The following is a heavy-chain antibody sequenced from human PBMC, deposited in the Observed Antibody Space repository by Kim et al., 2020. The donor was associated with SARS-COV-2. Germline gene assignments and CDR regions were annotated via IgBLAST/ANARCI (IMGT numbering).Heavy chain of an antibody. CDR1: GGSFSGYY. D-gene: IGHD3-10*01. V-gene: IGHV4-34*01. J-gene: IGHJ4*02. CDR2: INHSGST. CDR3: ARASRFPPDY. Sequence: SETLSLTCAVYGGSFSGYYWSWIRQPPGKGLEWIGEINHSGSTNYNPSLKSRVTISVDTSKNQFSLKLSSVTAADTAVYYCARASRFPPDYWGQGTLVTV.